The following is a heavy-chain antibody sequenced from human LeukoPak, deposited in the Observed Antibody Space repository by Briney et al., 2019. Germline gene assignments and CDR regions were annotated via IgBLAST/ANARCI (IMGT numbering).Heavy chain of an antibody. V-gene: IGHV4-38-2*01. D-gene: IGHD6-19*01. Sequence: SETLSLTCAVSGYSIASGNYWGWIRQTPGKGLEWNGSIYHSGNTYYKPSLKSRITISVDTSKNQFSLNLTSVTAADTAVYLCVRVAQWPSAVSYWGQGTLVTVSS. CDR1: GYSIASGNY. J-gene: IGHJ4*02. CDR3: VRVAQWPSAVSY. CDR2: IYHSGNT.